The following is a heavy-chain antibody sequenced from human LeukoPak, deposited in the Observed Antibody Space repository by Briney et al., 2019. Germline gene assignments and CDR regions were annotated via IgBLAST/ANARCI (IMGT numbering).Heavy chain of an antibody. CDR3: ARSTTSCLCDAFDV. Sequence: GGSLRLSCAASGFTVSANYMSWVRQAPGKGLEWVSLIYSSGRTFYADSVKGRFTISRDNSKNTLYLQMNSLRAEDTAVYYCARSTTSCLCDAFDVWGQGTMVTVSS. V-gene: IGHV3-66*02. D-gene: IGHD2-2*01. J-gene: IGHJ3*01. CDR2: IYSSGRT. CDR1: GFTVSANY.